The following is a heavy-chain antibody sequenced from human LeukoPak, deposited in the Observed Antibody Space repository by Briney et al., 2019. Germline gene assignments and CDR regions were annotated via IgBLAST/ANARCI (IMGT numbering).Heavy chain of an antibody. D-gene: IGHD3-10*01. CDR2: IRYDGSNK. V-gene: IGHV3-30*02. CDR1: GFSFSSYG. CDR3: AKAVVRGVIGLDNWFDP. J-gene: IGHJ5*02. Sequence: GGSLRLSCAAPGFSFSSYGMHWVRQAPGKGLEGVAFIRYDGSNKYYADSVKGRFTISRDNSKNTLYLQMNSLRAEDTAVYYCAKAVVRGVIGLDNWFDPWGQGTLVTVSS.